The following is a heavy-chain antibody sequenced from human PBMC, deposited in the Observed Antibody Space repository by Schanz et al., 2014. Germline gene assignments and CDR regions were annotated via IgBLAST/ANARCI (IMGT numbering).Heavy chain of an antibody. Sequence: QVQLVQSGAEVKKPGASVKVSCKASGYTFSDYYIHWVRQAPGQGLEWMGWINPVLAIADYAQKFQGRVTITADKSTSTASMELSSLRSEDTAVYFCARDLTVDTGYVVHYYYYGMDVWGQGTTVTGSS. CDR3: ARDLTVDTGYVVHYYYYGMDV. V-gene: IGHV1-69*09. J-gene: IGHJ6*02. CDR2: INPVLAIA. CDR1: GYTFSDYY. D-gene: IGHD5-12*01.